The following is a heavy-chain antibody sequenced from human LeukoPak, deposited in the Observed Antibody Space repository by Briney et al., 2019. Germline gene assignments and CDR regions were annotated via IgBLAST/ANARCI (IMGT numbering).Heavy chain of an antibody. CDR3: ARDTRDGGSDY. V-gene: IGHV1-2*06. CDR1: GYTFTGYY. Sequence: ASVKVSCKASGYTFTGYYMHWVRQAPGQGLEWMGRINRNSGGTNYAQKFQGRVTMTRDTSISTAYMELSRLRSDDTAVYYCARDTRDGGSDYWGQGTLVTVSS. D-gene: IGHD1-26*01. J-gene: IGHJ4*02. CDR2: INRNSGGT.